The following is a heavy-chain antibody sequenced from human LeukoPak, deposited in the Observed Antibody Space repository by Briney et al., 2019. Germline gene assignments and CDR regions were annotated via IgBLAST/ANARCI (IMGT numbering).Heavy chain of an antibody. CDR2: IYYSGST. J-gene: IGHJ3*02. V-gene: IGHV4-39*01. D-gene: IGHD3-3*01. CDR3: ARRAYDFWSGYAFDI. Sequence: PSETLSLTXTVSGGSISSSSYYWGWIRQPPGKGLEWIGSIYYSGSTYYNPSLKSRVTISVDTSKNQFSLKLSSVTAADTAVYYCARRAYDFWSGYAFDIWGQGTMVTVSS. CDR1: GGSISSSSYY.